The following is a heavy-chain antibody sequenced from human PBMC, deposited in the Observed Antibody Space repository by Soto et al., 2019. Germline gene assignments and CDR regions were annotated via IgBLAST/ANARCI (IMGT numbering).Heavy chain of an antibody. CDR1: GFTFSSYG. D-gene: IGHD6-19*01. Sequence: QVQLVESGGGVVQPGRSLRLSCAASGFTFSSYGMHWVRQAPGKGLEGVAVIWYDGSNKYYADSVKGRFTISRDNSKNTLYLQMNSLRAEDTAVYYCARSRYSSGWYSPDYWGQGTLVTVSS. V-gene: IGHV3-33*01. CDR3: ARSRYSSGWYSPDY. CDR2: IWYDGSNK. J-gene: IGHJ4*02.